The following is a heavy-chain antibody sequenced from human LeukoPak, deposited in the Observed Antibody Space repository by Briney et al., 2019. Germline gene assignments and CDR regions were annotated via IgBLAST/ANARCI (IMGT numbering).Heavy chain of an antibody. V-gene: IGHV3-74*01. CDR2: INNDGTYT. CDR3: ARETIGLDH. J-gene: IGHJ5*02. D-gene: IGHD1-14*01. Sequence: GGSLRLSCAASGFRFSSYWMHWVRQAPGKGLVWVSRINNDGTYTDYADSVKGRFTVSRDNAKSTLFLHMNSLTGEDTAVYYCARETIGLDHWGQGTLVTVSP. CDR1: GFRFSSYW.